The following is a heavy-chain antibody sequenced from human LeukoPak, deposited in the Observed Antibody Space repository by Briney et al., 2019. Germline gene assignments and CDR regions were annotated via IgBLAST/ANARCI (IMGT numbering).Heavy chain of an antibody. Sequence: SVKVSCKASGGTFSSYAISWVRQAPGQGLEWMGGIIPIFGTVNYAQKFQGRVTITADKSTSTAYMELSSLRSEDTAVYYCARDRGNYYDSAPYFQHWGQGTLVTVSS. V-gene: IGHV1-69*06. CDR3: ARDRGNYYDSAPYFQH. CDR1: GGTFSSYA. J-gene: IGHJ1*01. CDR2: IIPIFGTV. D-gene: IGHD3-22*01.